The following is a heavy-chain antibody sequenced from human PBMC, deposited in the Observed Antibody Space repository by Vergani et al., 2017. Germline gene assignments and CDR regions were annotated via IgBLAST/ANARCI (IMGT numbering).Heavy chain of an antibody. Sequence: QVQLQQWGAGLLKPSETLSLTCTVSGGSISSHYWSWIRQPPGKGLEWIGYIYYSGSTNYNPSLKSRVTISVDTSKNQFSLKLSSVTAADTAVYYCARDIYGKGYFDYWGQGTLVTVSS. V-gene: IGHV4-59*11. CDR2: IYYSGST. CDR3: ARDIYGKGYFDY. D-gene: IGHD3-16*01. J-gene: IGHJ4*02. CDR1: GGSISSHY.